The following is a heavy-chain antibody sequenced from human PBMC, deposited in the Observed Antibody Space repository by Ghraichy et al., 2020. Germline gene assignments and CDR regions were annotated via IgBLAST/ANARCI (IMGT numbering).Heavy chain of an antibody. J-gene: IGHJ4*02. CDR3: VRGPARIVGAITMSYFDY. Sequence: GGSLRLSCSASGFTFSSYAMHWVRQAPGKGLEYVSAISSNGGSTYYADSVKGRFTISRDNSKNTLYLQMSSLRAEDTAVYYCVRGPARIVGAITMSYFDYWRQGTLVTVSS. CDR2: ISSNGGST. V-gene: IGHV3-64D*09. D-gene: IGHD1-26*01. CDR1: GFTFSSYA.